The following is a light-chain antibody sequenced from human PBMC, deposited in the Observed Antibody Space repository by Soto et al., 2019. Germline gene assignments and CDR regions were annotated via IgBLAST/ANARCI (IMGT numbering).Light chain of an antibody. J-gene: IGKJ4*01. V-gene: IGKV3-20*01. CDR2: GAS. CDR3: QQYGSSPQAT. Sequence: EIVLTQSPGTLSLSPGERATLSCRASQSVSSSYLAWYQQKPGQAPRLLIYGASSRATGIPDRFSGSGSGTAFTLTISRLEPEDFAVYYWQQYGSSPQATFGGGNKVEIK. CDR1: QSVSSSY.